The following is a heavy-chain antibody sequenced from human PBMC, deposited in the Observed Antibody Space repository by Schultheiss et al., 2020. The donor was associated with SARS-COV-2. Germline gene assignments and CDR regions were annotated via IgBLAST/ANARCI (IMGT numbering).Heavy chain of an antibody. CDR3: ARPTYDFWSGYEDAFDI. CDR1: EGTFSSYA. Sequence: SVKVSCKASEGTFSSYAISWVRQAPGQGLEWMGRIIPILGIANYAQKFQGRVTITADKSTSTAYMELSSLRSEDTAVYYCARPTYDFWSGYEDAFDIWGQGTMVTVSS. CDR2: IIPILGIA. V-gene: IGHV1-69*04. J-gene: IGHJ3*02. D-gene: IGHD3-3*01.